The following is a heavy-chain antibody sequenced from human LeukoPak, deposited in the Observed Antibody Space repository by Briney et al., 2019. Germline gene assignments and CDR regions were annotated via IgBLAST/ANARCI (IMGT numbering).Heavy chain of an antibody. CDR1: GFSFRSYW. D-gene: IGHD2-15*01. J-gene: IGHJ4*02. CDR3: ARDGGLHTNFDY. V-gene: IGHV3-7*01. Sequence: GGSLRLSCAASGFSFRSYWMGWVRQAPGKGLEWVANTKPDGSAEYYADSVRGRFTASRDNAKNLLYLQMNRLRAEDTAVYYCARDGGLHTNFDYWGQGTLLTVSS. CDR2: TKPDGSAE.